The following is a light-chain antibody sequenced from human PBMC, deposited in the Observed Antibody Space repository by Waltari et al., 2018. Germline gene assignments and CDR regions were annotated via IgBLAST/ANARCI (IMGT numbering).Light chain of an antibody. CDR2: DVS. CDR3: SSQSSNDVVL. Sequence: QSALTQPASVSGSPGQSVTIFCAGTSNDVGGYNSVSWYQEHPGQAPRVIIYDVSDRPSGLSDRFSASKSGNTASLTISGLQAEDEADYYCSSQSSNDVVLFGGGTKLTVL. CDR1: SNDVGGYNS. J-gene: IGLJ2*01. V-gene: IGLV2-14*01.